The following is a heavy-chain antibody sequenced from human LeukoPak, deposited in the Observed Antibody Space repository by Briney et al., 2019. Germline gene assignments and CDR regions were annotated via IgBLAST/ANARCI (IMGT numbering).Heavy chain of an antibody. CDR3: ASLKAALPDY. CDR1: GFTFCSYE. D-gene: IGHD6-25*01. V-gene: IGHV3-48*03. Sequence: TGGSLRLSRAASGFTFCSYEMNWGRQAPEKGLEWGSYICSRGSTMYYTDSVKGRFTISRDNAKNSLYLQMTSLRAEDTAVYYCASLKAALPDYWGQGTLVTVSS. CDR2: ICSRGSTM. J-gene: IGHJ4*02.